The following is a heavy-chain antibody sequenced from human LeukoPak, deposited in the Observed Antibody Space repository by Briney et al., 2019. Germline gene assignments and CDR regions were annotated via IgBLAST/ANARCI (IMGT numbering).Heavy chain of an antibody. CDR3: GRGSGSYYVY. V-gene: IGHV1-69*05. D-gene: IGHD1-26*01. Sequence: GASVKVSCKASGYTFTSYYMHWVPQAPGQGLEWMGGIIPIFGTANYAQKFQGRVTITTDESTSTAYMELRSLRSEDRAVYYCGRGSGSYYVYWGQGTLVTVSS. CDR1: GYTFTSYY. CDR2: IIPIFGTA. J-gene: IGHJ4*02.